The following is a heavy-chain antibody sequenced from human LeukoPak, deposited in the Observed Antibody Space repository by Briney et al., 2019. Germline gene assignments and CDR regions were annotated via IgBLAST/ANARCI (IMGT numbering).Heavy chain of an antibody. Sequence: GGSLRLSCAASGFTFSSYAMHWVRQAPGKGLEYVSAISSNGGSTYYANSVKGRFTISRDNSKNTLYLQMGSLRAEDMAVYYCARVIRYYGSGSYYNPLDYWGQGTLVTVSS. J-gene: IGHJ4*02. CDR3: ARVIRYYGSGSYYNPLDY. CDR2: ISSNGGST. CDR1: GFTFSSYA. V-gene: IGHV3-64*01. D-gene: IGHD3-10*01.